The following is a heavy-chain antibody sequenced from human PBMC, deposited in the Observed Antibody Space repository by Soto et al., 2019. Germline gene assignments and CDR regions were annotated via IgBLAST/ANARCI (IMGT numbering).Heavy chain of an antibody. CDR3: VRQDSSRYVFDY. V-gene: IGHV4-59*08. CDR1: GGSMRNYY. D-gene: IGHD3-22*01. Sequence: SETLSLTCAVSGGSMRNYYWSWIRQSPGMGLEWIGFIDYRGRTNYNSSLKSRVTISLDTSKNQFSLKLSSVTATDTAVYYCVRQDSSRYVFDYWGQGTLVIVSS. CDR2: IDYRGRT. J-gene: IGHJ4*02.